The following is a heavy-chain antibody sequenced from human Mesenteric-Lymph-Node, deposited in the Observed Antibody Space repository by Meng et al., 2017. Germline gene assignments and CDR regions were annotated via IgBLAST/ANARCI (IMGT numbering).Heavy chain of an antibody. CDR1: GFTFSSYG. V-gene: IGHV3-33*01. CDR2: IWYDGSNK. Sequence: GESLKISCAASGFTFSSYGMHWVRQAPGKGLEWVAVIWYDGSNKYYADSVKGRFTISRDNSKNTLYLQMTSLRAEDTAVYYCARDLGRGSYYTDIWGQGTMVTVSS. CDR3: ARDLGRGSYYTDI. D-gene: IGHD1-26*01. J-gene: IGHJ3*02.